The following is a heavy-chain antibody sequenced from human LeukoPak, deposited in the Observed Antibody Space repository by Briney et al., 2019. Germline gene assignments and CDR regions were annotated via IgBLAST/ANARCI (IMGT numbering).Heavy chain of an antibody. CDR1: GYTFTSYG. D-gene: IGHD3-3*01. CDR3: ARDLSVYPFYGMDV. V-gene: IGHV1-18*01. J-gene: IGHJ6*02. Sequence: GASVKVSCKASGYTFTSYGISWVRQAPGRGLEWMGWISAYNGNTNYAQKLQGRVTMTTDTSTSTAYMELRSLRSDDTAVYYCARDLSVYPFYGMDVWGQGTTVTVSS. CDR2: ISAYNGNT.